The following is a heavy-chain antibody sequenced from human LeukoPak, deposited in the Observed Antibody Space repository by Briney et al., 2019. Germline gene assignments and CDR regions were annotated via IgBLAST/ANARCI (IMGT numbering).Heavy chain of an antibody. V-gene: IGHV3-23*01. D-gene: IGHD4-17*01. J-gene: IGHJ4*02. CDR2: ITGSGGST. CDR1: GFTFTNYA. CDR3: AKGIVTTVTAVDY. Sequence: GESLRLSCAASGFTFTNYAMSWVRQAPGRGLEWVSAITGSGGSTYYADSVKGRFTISRDNSKDTLYLQMNSLRAEDTAVYYCAKGIVTTVTAVDYWGQGTLVTVSS.